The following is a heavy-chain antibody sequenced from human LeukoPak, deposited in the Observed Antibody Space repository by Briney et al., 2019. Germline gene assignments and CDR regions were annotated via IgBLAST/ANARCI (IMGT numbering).Heavy chain of an antibody. CDR3: ARDSTGTVFDL. CDR2: ISQDGTES. CDR1: GFTFISYW. J-gene: IGHJ4*02. V-gene: IGHV3-7*04. D-gene: IGHD1-1*01. Sequence: PGGSLRLSCVASGFTFISYWMTWVRQAPGKGLEWVAQISQDGTESYSVDSVRGRFTISRDNAKNSVYLQMNSLRPEDTAVYYCARDSTGTVFDLWGQGTLVIVSS.